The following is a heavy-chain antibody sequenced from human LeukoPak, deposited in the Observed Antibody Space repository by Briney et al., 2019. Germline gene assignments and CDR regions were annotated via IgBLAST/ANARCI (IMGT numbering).Heavy chain of an antibody. Sequence: GGSLRLSCAASGFIFSSRWMSWVRQAPGKGLEWVARINQDGSAKRHAASVRGRFTNTRHNAKNTFSLQENRPRAEDTAIYYCATLKDAVTTIDNWGQGTLVTVSS. V-gene: IGHV3-7*01. J-gene: IGHJ4*02. CDR3: ATLKDAVTTIDN. D-gene: IGHD4-17*01. CDR1: GFIFSSRW. CDR2: INQDGSAK.